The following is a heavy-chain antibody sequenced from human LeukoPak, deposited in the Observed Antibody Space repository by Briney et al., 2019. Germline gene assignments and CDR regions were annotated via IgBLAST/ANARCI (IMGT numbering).Heavy chain of an antibody. CDR1: GYTFTGYY. CDR2: INPNSGGT. Sequence: ASVKVSCKASGYTFTGYYMHWVRQAPGQGLEWMGWINPNSGGTNYAQKFQGRVTMTRDTSISTAYMEPSRLRSDDTAVYYCARRIGYVWGSYRSPVFDYWGQGTLVTVSS. D-gene: IGHD3-16*02. J-gene: IGHJ4*02. V-gene: IGHV1-2*02. CDR3: ARRIGYVWGSYRSPVFDY.